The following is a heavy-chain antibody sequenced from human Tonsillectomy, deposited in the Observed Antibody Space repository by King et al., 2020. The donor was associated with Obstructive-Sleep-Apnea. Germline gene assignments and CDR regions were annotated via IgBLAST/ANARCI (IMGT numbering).Heavy chain of an antibody. CDR2: IYYSGGP. CDR1: GGSINRSASYY. D-gene: IGHD3-22*01. Sequence: QLQESGPGLVKPSETLSLTCSVSGGSINRSASYYWGWIRQPPGQGLQWFGSIYYSGGPFFHSSFESQANISVDTGKNQFSLKLTSVTAADTAVYYCAREGIITLIGVFDLWGQGSLVTVSS. CDR3: AREGIITLIGVFDL. V-gene: IGHV4-39*07. J-gene: IGHJ5*02.